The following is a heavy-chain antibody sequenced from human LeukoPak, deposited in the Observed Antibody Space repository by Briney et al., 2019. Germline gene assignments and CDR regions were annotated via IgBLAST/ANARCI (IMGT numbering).Heavy chain of an antibody. Sequence: GGSLRLSCAASGFTFSSYAMHWVRQAPGEGLELVAVISYDGSNKYYADSVKGRFTISRDNSKNTLYLQMNSLRAEDTAVYYCARGGSSFDKGAFDIWGQGTMVTVSS. CDR2: ISYDGSNK. CDR1: GFTFSSYA. V-gene: IGHV3-30*01. J-gene: IGHJ3*02. D-gene: IGHD6-6*01. CDR3: ARGGSSFDKGAFDI.